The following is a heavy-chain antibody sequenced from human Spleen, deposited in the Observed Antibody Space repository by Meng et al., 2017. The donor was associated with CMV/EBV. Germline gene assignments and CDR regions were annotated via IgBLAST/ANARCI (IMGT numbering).Heavy chain of an antibody. CDR3: ARSWQLAPFDY. V-gene: IGHV4-59*01. D-gene: IGHD6-6*01. CDR1: GGSISSYY. Sequence: SETLSLTCTVSGGSISSYYWSWIRQPPGKGLEWIGHIYYGGSTNYNPSLKSRVTISVDTSKNQFSLRLSSVTAADTAVYYCARSWQLAPFDYWGQGTLVTVSS. CDR2: IYYGGST. J-gene: IGHJ4*02.